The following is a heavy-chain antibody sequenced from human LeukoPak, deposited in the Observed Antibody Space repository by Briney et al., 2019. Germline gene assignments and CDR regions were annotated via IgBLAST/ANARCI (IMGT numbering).Heavy chain of an antibody. Sequence: PGGSLRLSCAASGFTFSSYAMHWVRQAPGKGLEWVAVISYDGSNKYYADSVKGRFTISRDNSKNTLYLQMNSLRAEDTAVYYCAREWRYYDSSGYYSDLIDYWGQGTLVTVSS. J-gene: IGHJ4*02. CDR2: ISYDGSNK. CDR3: AREWRYYDSSGYYSDLIDY. D-gene: IGHD3-22*01. V-gene: IGHV3-30-3*01. CDR1: GFTFSSYA.